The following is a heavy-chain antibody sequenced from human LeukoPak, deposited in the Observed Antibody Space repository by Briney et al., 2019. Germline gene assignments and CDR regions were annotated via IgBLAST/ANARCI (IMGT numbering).Heavy chain of an antibody. D-gene: IGHD3-22*01. CDR1: GFTFSSYG. J-gene: IGHJ4*02. Sequence: TGGSLRLSCAASGFTFSSYGMHWVRQAPGKGLEWVAFIRYDGSNKYYADSVKGRFTISRDNSKNTLYLQMNSLRAEDTAVYYCAKENRYASSGYYYFDYWGQGTLVTVSS. V-gene: IGHV3-30*02. CDR3: AKENRYASSGYYYFDY. CDR2: IRYDGSNK.